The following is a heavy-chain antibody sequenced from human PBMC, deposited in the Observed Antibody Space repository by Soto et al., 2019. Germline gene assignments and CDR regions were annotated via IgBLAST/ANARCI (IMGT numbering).Heavy chain of an antibody. J-gene: IGHJ4*02. CDR2: ISGSGGST. V-gene: IGHV3-23*01. CDR1: GFTFSSCG. CDR3: AKDRARYSSSWYGYFDY. D-gene: IGHD6-13*01. Sequence: GGSLRLSCAASGFTFSSCGMHWVRQAPGKGLEWVAVISGSGGSTYYADSVKGRFTISRDNSKNTLYLQMNSLRAEDTAVYYCAKDRARYSSSWYGYFDYWGQGTLVTVSS.